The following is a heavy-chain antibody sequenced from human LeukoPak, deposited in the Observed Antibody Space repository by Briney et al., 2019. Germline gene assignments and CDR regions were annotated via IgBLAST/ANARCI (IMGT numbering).Heavy chain of an antibody. D-gene: IGHD3-10*01. CDR1: GGSFSGYY. CDR2: INHSGST. CDR3: ARGRFWPWFGKNPQDFDY. Sequence: SETLSLTCAVYGGSFSGYYWSWIRQPPGKGLEWIGEINHSGSTNYNPSLKSRVTISVDTSKNQFSLKLSSVTAADTAVYYCARGRFWPWFGKNPQDFDYWGQGTLVTVSS. J-gene: IGHJ4*02. V-gene: IGHV4-34*01.